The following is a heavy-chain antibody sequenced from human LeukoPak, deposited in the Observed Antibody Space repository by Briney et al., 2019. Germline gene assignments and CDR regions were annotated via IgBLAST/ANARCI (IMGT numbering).Heavy chain of an antibody. Sequence: SETLSLTCTVSSISSYYWSWIRQPPGKGLEWIGYMYYTGNTDYNPFLEGRVTLSVDTSKNLFSLKLSSVTAADTAVYYCARDRNDILTGYRGEFDYWGQGTLVTVSS. V-gene: IGHV4-59*12. CDR3: ARDRNDILTGYRGEFDY. J-gene: IGHJ4*02. D-gene: IGHD3-9*01. CDR1: SISSYY. CDR2: MYYTGNT.